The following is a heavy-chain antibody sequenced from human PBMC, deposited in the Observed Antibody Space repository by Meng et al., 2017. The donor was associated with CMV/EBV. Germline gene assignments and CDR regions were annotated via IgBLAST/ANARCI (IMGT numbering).Heavy chain of an antibody. J-gene: IGHJ4*02. D-gene: IGHD5-18*01. CDR2: IWYDGSNK. CDR1: GFTFSSYG. Sequence: CAASGFTFSSYGMHWVRQAPGKGLEWVAVIWYDGSNKYYADSVKGRFTISRDNSKNTLYLQMNSLRAEDTAVYYCAKDTWIQLWPTHWGQGTLVTVSS. V-gene: IGHV3-33*06. CDR3: AKDTWIQLWPTH.